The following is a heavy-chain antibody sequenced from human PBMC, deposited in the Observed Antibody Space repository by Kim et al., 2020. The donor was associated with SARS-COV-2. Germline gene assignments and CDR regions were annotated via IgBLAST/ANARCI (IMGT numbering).Heavy chain of an antibody. CDR1: GGSISSSSYY. V-gene: IGHV4-39*01. Sequence: SETLSLTCIVSGGSISSSSYYWGWIRQPPGKGLEWIGSIYYSGSTYYNPSLKSRVTISVDTSKNQFSLKLSSVTAADTAVYYCAIYSNYDYYYGMDVWGQGTTVTVSS. J-gene: IGHJ6*02. D-gene: IGHD4-4*01. CDR2: IYYSGST. CDR3: AIYSNYDYYYGMDV.